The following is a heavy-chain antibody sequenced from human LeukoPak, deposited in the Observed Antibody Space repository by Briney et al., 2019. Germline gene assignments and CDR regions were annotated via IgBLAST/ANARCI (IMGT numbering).Heavy chain of an antibody. CDR2: TSGSGGST. D-gene: IGHD2-15*01. CDR3: AKNGGSQCYSHLDS. CDR1: GFTFSSYA. Sequence: GGSLRLSCAASGFTFSSYAMSWVRQAPGKGLEWVSGTSGSGGSTYYAGSVKGRFTISRDNSKNTLYLQMNSLRVEDTAVYYCAKNGGSQCYSHLDSWGRGTLVTVSS. V-gene: IGHV3-23*01. J-gene: IGHJ4*02.